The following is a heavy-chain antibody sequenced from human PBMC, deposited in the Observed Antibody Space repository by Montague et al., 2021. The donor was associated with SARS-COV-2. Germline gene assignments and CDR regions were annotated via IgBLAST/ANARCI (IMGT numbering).Heavy chain of an antibody. J-gene: IGHJ3*01. Sequence: SETLSLTCAVYGGSFTGYYWTWIRQPPGKGLEWIGEINHSGSSNYNPSLESRVTMSVDTSKNQFSLRLNSVSAADTAVYYCATAQVTMFGVLIMLPAAGAVDVWGQGTTVTVSS. CDR1: GGSFTGYY. CDR3: ATAQVTMFGVLIMLPAAGAVDV. D-gene: IGHD3-3*01. V-gene: IGHV4-34*01. CDR2: INHSGSS.